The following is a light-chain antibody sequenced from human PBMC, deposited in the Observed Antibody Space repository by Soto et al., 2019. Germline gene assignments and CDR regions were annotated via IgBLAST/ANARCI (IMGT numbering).Light chain of an antibody. J-gene: IGKJ3*01. Sequence: EIVMTQSPATLSVSPGERATLSCRASQSVSSNLAWYQQKPGQAPRLLIYRAFTRATGIPARFSGSGSGTEFTLTISSLQSEDFAVYYCQQYNNWPFTFGPGTKVDIK. V-gene: IGKV3-15*01. CDR2: RAF. CDR3: QQYNNWPFT. CDR1: QSVSSN.